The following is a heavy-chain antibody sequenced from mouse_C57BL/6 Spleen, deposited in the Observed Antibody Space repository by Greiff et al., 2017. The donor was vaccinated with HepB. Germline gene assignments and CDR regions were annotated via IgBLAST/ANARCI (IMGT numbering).Heavy chain of an antibody. CDR3: ARAPGYYAMDY. Sequence: DVKLQESGPGLVKPSQSLSLTCSVTGYSITSGYYWNWIRQFPGNKREWMGDISYAGSKNYNPTLKNRISITRDTSKNQFFLKLTSVTTEDTDTYYCARAPGYYAMDYWDQVTSVTVSS. CDR1: GYSITSGYY. CDR2: ISYAGSK. J-gene: IGHJ4*01. V-gene: IGHV3-6*01.